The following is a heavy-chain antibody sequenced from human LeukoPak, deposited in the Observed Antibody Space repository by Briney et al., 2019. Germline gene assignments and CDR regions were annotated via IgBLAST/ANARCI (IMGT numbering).Heavy chain of an antibody. Sequence: GRSLRLSCAASGFTFEDYAMHWVRQAPGKGLEWVSGISWNSGSIGYADSVKGRFTISRDNAKNSLYLQMNSLRAEDMALYYCAKDTSRTREDAFDIWGQGTMVTVSS. V-gene: IGHV3-9*03. J-gene: IGHJ3*02. D-gene: IGHD2-2*01. CDR2: ISWNSGSI. CDR3: AKDTSRTREDAFDI. CDR1: GFTFEDYA.